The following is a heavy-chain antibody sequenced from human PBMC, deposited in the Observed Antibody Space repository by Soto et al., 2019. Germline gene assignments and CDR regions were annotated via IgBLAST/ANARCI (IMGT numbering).Heavy chain of an antibody. Sequence: EVQLVESGGGLVQPGGSLRLSCAASGFTFSSYWMSWVRQAPGKGLEWVANIKQDGSEKYYVDSVKGRFTISRDNAKNSLYLQMNSLRAEDTAVYYCARDQTSIWSGYTYYYYYGMDVWGQGTTVTVSS. CDR1: GFTFSSYW. D-gene: IGHD3-3*01. J-gene: IGHJ6*02. V-gene: IGHV3-7*05. CDR2: IKQDGSEK. CDR3: ARDQTSIWSGYTYYYYYGMDV.